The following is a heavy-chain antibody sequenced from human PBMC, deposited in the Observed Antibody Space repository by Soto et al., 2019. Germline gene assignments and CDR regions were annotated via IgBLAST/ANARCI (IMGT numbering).Heavy chain of an antibody. Sequence: ASVKVSCKASGDTFTSYYMHWVRQAPGQGLEWMGIINPSGDTSYAQKFQGRVTMTRDTSTSTAYMELSSLRSEDTALYYCAREYCISTSCFNWFDPWGQGTLVTVSS. V-gene: IGHV1-46*01. D-gene: IGHD2-2*01. J-gene: IGHJ5*01. CDR1: GDTFTSYY. CDR2: INPSGDT. CDR3: AREYCISTSCFNWFDP.